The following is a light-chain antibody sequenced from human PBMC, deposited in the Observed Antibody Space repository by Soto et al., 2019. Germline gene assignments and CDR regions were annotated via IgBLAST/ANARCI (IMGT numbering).Light chain of an antibody. CDR3: QQGISFPLT. CDR1: QDVSSW. V-gene: IGKV1-12*01. Sequence: IQMTQSPSSVSASVGDRVTISCRASQDVSSWLAWYQQTPGKAPKLLISAASILQSGVPSRFSGSGSGTDFNFTISGLQPEDFGTYYCQQGISFPLTFGGGTKVEIK. CDR2: AAS. J-gene: IGKJ4*01.